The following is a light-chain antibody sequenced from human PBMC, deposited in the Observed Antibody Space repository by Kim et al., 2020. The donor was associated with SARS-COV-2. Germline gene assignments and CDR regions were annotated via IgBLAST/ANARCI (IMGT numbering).Light chain of an antibody. V-gene: IGLV7-46*01. CDR1: TGAVTSGHY. CDR3: LLFYSGARV. Sequence: QAVVTQEPSLTVSPGGTVTLTCGSSTGAVTSGHYPYWFQQKPGQAPRTLIYDTTNKHSWTPARLSGSLLGGKAALTLSGAQPEDEADYYCLLFYSGARVFGGGTQLTVL. CDR2: DTT. J-gene: IGLJ3*02.